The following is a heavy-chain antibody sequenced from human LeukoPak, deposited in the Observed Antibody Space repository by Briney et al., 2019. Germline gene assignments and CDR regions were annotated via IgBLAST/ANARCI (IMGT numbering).Heavy chain of an antibody. CDR1: GFIFSNYA. V-gene: IGHV3-23*01. J-gene: IGHJ4*02. CDR2: ISGSGGST. D-gene: IGHD6-13*01. Sequence: GGSLRLSCAASGFIFSNYAMSWVRQAPGKGLEWVSAISGSGGSTYYAASVKGRFTISRDNSKNTLYLQMNSLRAEDTAVHYCAKHLSSSWTGFDYWGQETLVTVST. CDR3: AKHLSSSWTGFDY.